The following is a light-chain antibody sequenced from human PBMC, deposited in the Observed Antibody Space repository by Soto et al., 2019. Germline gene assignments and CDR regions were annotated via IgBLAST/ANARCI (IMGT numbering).Light chain of an antibody. CDR3: QQRNSWPLT. CDR2: DAS. CDR1: QSVRAY. J-gene: IGKJ1*01. Sequence: IVLTQSPAALSLSPGERATLSCRASQSVRAYLAWYQQKPGQAPRLLIYDASTRATGIPARFSGSGSGTDFTLTISSLQSEDFAVYYCQQRNSWPLTFGRGTKVDIK. V-gene: IGKV3-11*01.